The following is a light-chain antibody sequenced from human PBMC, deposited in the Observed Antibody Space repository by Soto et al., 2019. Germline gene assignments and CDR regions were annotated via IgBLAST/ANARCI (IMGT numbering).Light chain of an antibody. V-gene: IGKV3-11*01. CDR1: QSVSSY. CDR2: DAS. Sequence: EVVISLSLATLSINPGARATLSCRASQSVSSYLAWYQQKPGQAPRLLIYDASNRATGIPARFSGSGSGTDFTLTISSLEPEDFAVYYCQQRSNWSWTFGQRSKVDIK. J-gene: IGKJ1*01. CDR3: QQRSNWSWT.